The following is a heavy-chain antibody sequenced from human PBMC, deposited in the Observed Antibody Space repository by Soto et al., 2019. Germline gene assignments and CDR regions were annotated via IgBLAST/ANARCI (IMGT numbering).Heavy chain of an antibody. CDR2: IYYSGST. CDR3: ARAGYGSSGAHFDY. Sequence: QVQLQESGPGLVKPSQTLSLTCTVSGGSISSGGYYWSWIRQHPGKGLEWIGYIYYSGSTYYNPSLKTRVTISGDTSKNQFSLKLSSVTAADTAVYYWARAGYGSSGAHFDYWGQGTLVTVSS. J-gene: IGHJ4*02. D-gene: IGHD1-26*01. CDR1: GGSISSGGYY. V-gene: IGHV4-31*03.